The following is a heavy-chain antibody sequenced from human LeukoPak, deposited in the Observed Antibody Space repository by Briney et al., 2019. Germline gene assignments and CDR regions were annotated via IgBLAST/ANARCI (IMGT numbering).Heavy chain of an antibody. Sequence: GASVKVSCKASGYTFTSYGISRVRQAPGQRVEWMGWISAYNGNTNYAQKLQGRVTMTTDTSTSTAYMELRSLRSDDTAVYYCARGANFYGDNWFDRWGQGTLVTVSS. CDR2: ISAYNGNT. J-gene: IGHJ5*02. CDR3: ARGANFYGDNWFDR. CDR1: GYTFTSYG. D-gene: IGHD4-17*01. V-gene: IGHV1-18*01.